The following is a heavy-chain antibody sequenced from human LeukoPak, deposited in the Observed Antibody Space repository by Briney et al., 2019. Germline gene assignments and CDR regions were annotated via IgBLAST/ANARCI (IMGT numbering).Heavy chain of an antibody. CDR1: GFTFSSYG. Sequence: GGSLRLSCAASGFTFSSYGMHWVRQAPGKGLEWVAFIRYDGSNKYYADSVKGRFTISRDDSKNTLYLQMNSLRAEDTAVYYCAKRSVVPAALYGMDVWGQGTTVTVSS. J-gene: IGHJ6*02. CDR3: AKRSVVPAALYGMDV. V-gene: IGHV3-30*02. D-gene: IGHD2-2*01. CDR2: IRYDGSNK.